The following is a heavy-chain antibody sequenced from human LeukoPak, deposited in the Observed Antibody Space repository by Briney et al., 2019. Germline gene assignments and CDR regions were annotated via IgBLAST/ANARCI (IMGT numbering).Heavy chain of an antibody. Sequence: GGSLRLSCAVSGFTFSNYNMNWVRQAPGKGLEWVSGISGSDGSTYSADSVKGRFTISRDNSKNTLYLQMNSLRAEDTAVYYCAKEGGYFDWPFTFDYWGQGTLVTVSS. CDR3: AKEGGYFDWPFTFDY. CDR1: GFTFSNYN. V-gene: IGHV3-23*01. D-gene: IGHD3-9*01. CDR2: ISGSDGST. J-gene: IGHJ4*02.